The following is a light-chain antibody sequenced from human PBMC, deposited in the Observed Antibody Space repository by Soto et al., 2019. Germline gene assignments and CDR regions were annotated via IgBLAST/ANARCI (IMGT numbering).Light chain of an antibody. CDR3: QQRTNWPPTWP. J-gene: IGKJ1*01. V-gene: IGKV3-11*01. CDR1: QSVSTY. CDR2: DAS. Sequence: EIVLTQSPATLSLSPGERATLSCRASQSVSTYLAWYQQKPGQAPRLLIYDASTRATGIPARFSGSGSGTDFTLTISSLEPEDFAVYYCQQRTNWPPTWPFGQGTKVEIK.